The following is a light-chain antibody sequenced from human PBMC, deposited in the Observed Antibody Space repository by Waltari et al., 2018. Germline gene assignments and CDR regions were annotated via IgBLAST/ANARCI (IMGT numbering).Light chain of an antibody. Sequence: EIVLTQSPDFQSVTPKEKVTIICRASQDISTSLHWYQQKPDQSPKLLIKYASESFSGVPSRFSGSGSGTHFTLTINSLEAEDAATYYCQQSRSFPLTFGGGTKVEIK. CDR3: QQSRSFPLT. V-gene: IGKV6-21*01. CDR2: YAS. CDR1: QDISTS. J-gene: IGKJ4*01.